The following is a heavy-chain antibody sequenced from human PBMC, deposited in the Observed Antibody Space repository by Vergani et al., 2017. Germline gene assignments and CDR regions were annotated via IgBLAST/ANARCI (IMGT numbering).Heavy chain of an antibody. Sequence: QLQLQESGPGLVKPSETLSLTCTVSGGSISSYYWSWIRQPPGKGLEWIGYIYYSGSTNYNPSLKSRVTISVDTSKNQFSLKLSSVTAADTAVYYCARVGAVAPGWYFDLWGRGTLVTVSS. CDR3: ARVGAVAPGWYFDL. CDR1: GGSISSYY. V-gene: IGHV4-59*01. J-gene: IGHJ2*01. CDR2: IYYSGST. D-gene: IGHD6-19*01.